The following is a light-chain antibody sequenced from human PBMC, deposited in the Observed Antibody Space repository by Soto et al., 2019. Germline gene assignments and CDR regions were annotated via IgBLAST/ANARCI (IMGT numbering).Light chain of an antibody. Sequence: QSALTQPASVSGSPGQSITISCTGTSSDVGGYDHVSWYQQHPGKAPKLIIYDVTVRPSGISPRFSGSKSDNTASLAVSGLQPEDEADYYCSSYTNKTTLLFGAGTKVTVL. V-gene: IGLV2-14*03. CDR3: SSYTNKTTLL. CDR1: SSDVGGYDH. CDR2: DVT. J-gene: IGLJ3*02.